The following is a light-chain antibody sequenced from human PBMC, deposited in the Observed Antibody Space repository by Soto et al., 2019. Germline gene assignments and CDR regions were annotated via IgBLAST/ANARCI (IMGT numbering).Light chain of an antibody. CDR3: TSFTSIHTYV. CDR1: SNDVGGYNF. Sequence: QSALTQPASVSGSPGQSITISCTGTSNDVGGYNFVSWYQQHPDKAPRLMIYEVTNRPSGVSDRFSGSKSGNTASLTISGLQAADEADYYCTSFTSIHTYVFGTGTKVTVL. CDR2: EVT. V-gene: IGLV2-14*01. J-gene: IGLJ1*01.